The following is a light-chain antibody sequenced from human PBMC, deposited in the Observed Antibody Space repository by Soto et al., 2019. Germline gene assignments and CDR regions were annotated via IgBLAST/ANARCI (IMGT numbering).Light chain of an antibody. CDR2: GNS. CDR3: QSFDSRLSGYVV. J-gene: IGLJ2*01. Sequence: QSVLTQPPSVSGAPGQRVTISCTGSSSNIGTGYDVHWYKQVPGTAPKLLIFGNSNRPSGVPDRFSGSKSGTSAALAITGLQAEDEADYYCQSFDSRLSGYVVFGGGTKLTVL. V-gene: IGLV1-40*01. CDR1: SSNIGTGYD.